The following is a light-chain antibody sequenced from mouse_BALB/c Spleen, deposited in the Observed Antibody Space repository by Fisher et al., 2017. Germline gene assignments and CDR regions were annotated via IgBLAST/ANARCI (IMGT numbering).Light chain of an antibody. V-gene: IGKV4-68*01. CDR1: SSVSY. J-gene: IGKJ5*01. CDR3: QQWSGYPLT. Sequence: IVMTQTPAIMSASPGEKVTMTCSASSSVSYMYWYQQKPRSSPKPWIYLTSNLASGVPARFSGSGSGTSYSLTISSMEAEDAATYYCQQWSGYPLTFGAGTKLELK. CDR2: LTS.